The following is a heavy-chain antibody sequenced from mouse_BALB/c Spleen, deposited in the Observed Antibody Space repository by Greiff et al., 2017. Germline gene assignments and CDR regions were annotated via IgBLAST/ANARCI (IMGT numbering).Heavy chain of an antibody. CDR3: ARIYYGNYTGFAY. CDR1: GFAFSSYD. V-gene: IGHV5-12-1*01. CDR2: ISSGGGST. Sequence: EVMLVESGGGLVKPGGSLKLSCAASGFAFSSYDMSWVRQTPEKRLEWVAYISSGGGSTYYPDTVKGRFTISRDNAKNTLYLQMSSLKSEDTAMYYCARIYYGNYTGFAYWGQGTLVTVSA. D-gene: IGHD2-1*01. J-gene: IGHJ3*01.